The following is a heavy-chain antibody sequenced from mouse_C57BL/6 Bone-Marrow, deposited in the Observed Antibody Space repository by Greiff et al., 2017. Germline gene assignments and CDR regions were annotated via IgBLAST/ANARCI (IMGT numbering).Heavy chain of an antibody. V-gene: IGHV5-4*01. J-gene: IGHJ2*01. D-gene: IGHD2-2*01. CDR1: GFTFSSYA. CDR3: ARERDYGYSFDY. CDR2: ISDGGSYT. Sequence: EVQLQESGGGLVKPGGSLKLSCAASGFTFSSYAMSWVRQTPEKRLEWVATISDGGSYTYYPDNVKGRFTISRDNAKNNLYLQMSHLKSEDTAMYYCARERDYGYSFDYWGQGTTLTVSS.